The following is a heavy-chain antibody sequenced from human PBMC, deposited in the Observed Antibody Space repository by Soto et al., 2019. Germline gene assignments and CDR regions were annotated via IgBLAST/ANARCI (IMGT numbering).Heavy chain of an antibody. V-gene: IGHV3-7*01. CDR3: ARDSYCSSTSCANYYYYYMDV. D-gene: IGHD2-2*01. CDR1: GFTFSSYW. J-gene: IGHJ6*03. CDR2: IKQDGSEK. Sequence: EVQLVESGGGLVQPGGSLRLSCAASGFTFSSYWMSWVRQAPGKGLEWVANIKQDGSEKYYVDSVKGRFTISRDNAKNSLYMQMNSLRAEDTAVYYCARDSYCSSTSCANYYYYYMDVWGKGTTVTVSS.